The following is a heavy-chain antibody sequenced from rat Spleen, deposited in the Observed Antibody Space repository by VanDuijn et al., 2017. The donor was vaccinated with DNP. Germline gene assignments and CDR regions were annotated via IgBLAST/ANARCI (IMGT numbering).Heavy chain of an antibody. CDR3: ARLEFGGYTYYFDY. V-gene: IGHV3-1*01. Sequence: EVKLQESGPGLVKPSQSLSLTCSVTGYSITSNYWAWIRKFPGNKMEWMGYISYSGSTGYNPSLKSRISITRDTSKRQFFLQLNSVTTEDTATYYCARLEFGGYTYYFDYWGQGVMVTVSS. J-gene: IGHJ2*01. CDR1: GYSITSNY. CDR2: ISYSGST. D-gene: IGHD1-11*01.